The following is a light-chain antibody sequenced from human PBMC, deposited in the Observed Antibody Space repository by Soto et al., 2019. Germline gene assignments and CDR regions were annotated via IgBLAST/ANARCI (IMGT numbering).Light chain of an antibody. V-gene: IGKV3-20*01. CDR2: GAS. Sequence: EIVLTQSPGTLSLSPGERATLSCRASQSVSSSYLAWYQQKPGQAPRLLIYGASSRATGIPDRFSGSGSGTDVTLTISRLEPEDFAVYYCQQYGSPLTFGVGTKVEIK. CDR3: QQYGSPLT. CDR1: QSVSSSY. J-gene: IGKJ4*01.